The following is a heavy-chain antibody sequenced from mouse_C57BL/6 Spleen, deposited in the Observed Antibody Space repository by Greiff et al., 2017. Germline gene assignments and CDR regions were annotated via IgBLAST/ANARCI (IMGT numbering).Heavy chain of an antibody. CDR3: ARGGTTVVRDFDY. V-gene: IGHV1-81*01. J-gene: IGHJ2*01. CDR1: GYTFTSYG. D-gene: IGHD1-1*01. Sequence: QVHVKQSGAELARPGASVKLSCKASGYTFTSYGISWVKQRTGQGLEWIGEIYPRSGNTYYNEKFKGKATLTADKSSSTAYMELRSLTSEDSAVYFCARGGTTVVRDFDYWGQGTTLTVSS. CDR2: IYPRSGNT.